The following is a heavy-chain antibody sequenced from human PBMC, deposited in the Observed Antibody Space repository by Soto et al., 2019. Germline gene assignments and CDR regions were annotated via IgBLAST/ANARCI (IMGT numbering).Heavy chain of an antibody. J-gene: IGHJ5*02. CDR1: GDSIGSDY. CDR3: ARVEAESYGSGSNKWLDP. Sequence: SETLSLTCTVSGDSIGSDYWTWVRRPPGKGLEWIGYVHYSGIAKYNPSLKSRVTISVQRPKNQFSLKLSSVTAADTGVYYCARVEAESYGSGSNKWLDPWGQGTLVTVST. V-gene: IGHV4-59*01. D-gene: IGHD3-10*01. CDR2: VHYSGIA.